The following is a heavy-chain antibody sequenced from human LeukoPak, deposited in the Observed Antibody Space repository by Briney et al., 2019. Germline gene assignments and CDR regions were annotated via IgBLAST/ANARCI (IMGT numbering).Heavy chain of an antibody. CDR1: GGSINSINYY. CDR2: AYYSGST. CDR3: ARVTVAARSWFDP. D-gene: IGHD6-6*01. V-gene: IGHV4-39*07. Sequence: PSETLSLTCTVSGGSINSINYYWGWIRQPPGKGLGWIGTAYYSGSTYYNPSLKSRVTISVDTSKNQFSLKLSSVTAADTAVYYCARVTVAARSWFDPWGQGTLVTVSS. J-gene: IGHJ5*02.